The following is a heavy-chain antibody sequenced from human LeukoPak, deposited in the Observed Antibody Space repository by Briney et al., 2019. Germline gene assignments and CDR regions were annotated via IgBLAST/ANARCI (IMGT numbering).Heavy chain of an antibody. Sequence: SETLSLTCTVSGGSISSYYWSWIPQPAGKGLEWIGRIYTSGSTNYNPSLKSRVTMSVDTSKNQFSLKLSSVTAADTAVYYCARARQYYYDSSGYSYFDYWGQGTLVTVSS. V-gene: IGHV4-4*07. J-gene: IGHJ4*02. CDR3: ARARQYYYDSSGYSYFDY. CDR1: GGSISSYY. CDR2: IYTSGST. D-gene: IGHD3-22*01.